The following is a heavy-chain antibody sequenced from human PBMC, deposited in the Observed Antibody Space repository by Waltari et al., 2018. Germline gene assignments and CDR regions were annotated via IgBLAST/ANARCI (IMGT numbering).Heavy chain of an antibody. V-gene: IGHV4-59*01. Sequence: QVQLQESGPSLLKPSETLSLICTVSGGSISRFSWSWVRQPPGKGLDWIGYIYYTGSTNFNPSLKSRITMSVDTSKNQFSLKLSSGTAADTAFYYCARGGGGDWEWFDPWGQGTLVTVSS. CDR2: IYYTGST. J-gene: IGHJ5*02. CDR1: GGSISRFS. CDR3: ARGGGGDWEWFDP. D-gene: IGHD2-21*02.